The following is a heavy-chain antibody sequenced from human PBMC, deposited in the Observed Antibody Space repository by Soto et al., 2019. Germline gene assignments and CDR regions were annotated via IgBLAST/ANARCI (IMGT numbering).Heavy chain of an antibody. Sequence: PGGSLRLSCAASGFTFSSYAMHWVRQAPGKGLEWVAVISYDGSNKYYADSVKGRFTISRDNSKNTLYLQMNSLRAEDTAVYYCARDEDFSPTGDYGMDVWGQGTTVTVSS. CDR2: ISYDGSNK. V-gene: IGHV3-30-3*01. CDR3: ARDEDFSPTGDYGMDV. D-gene: IGHD2-15*01. CDR1: GFTFSSYA. J-gene: IGHJ6*02.